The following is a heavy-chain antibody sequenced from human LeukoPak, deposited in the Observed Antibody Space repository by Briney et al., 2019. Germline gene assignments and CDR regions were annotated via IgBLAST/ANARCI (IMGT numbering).Heavy chain of an antibody. V-gene: IGHV3-53*01. Sequence: GGSLRLSCAASGFTVSSNYVNWVRQAPGKGLEWVSILYSAGATYYADSVRGRFTISRDNSKNTVCLQMNSLRAEDTAVYYCASGGLGARKYYSDPFPYWGQGILVTVSS. CDR2: LYSAGAT. J-gene: IGHJ4*02. D-gene: IGHD3-10*01. CDR1: GFTVSSNY. CDR3: ASGGLGARKYYSDPFPY.